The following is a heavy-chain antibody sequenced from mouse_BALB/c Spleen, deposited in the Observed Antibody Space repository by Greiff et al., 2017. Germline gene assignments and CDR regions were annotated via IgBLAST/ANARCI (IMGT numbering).Heavy chain of an antibody. D-gene: IGHD3-3*01. CDR1: GFTFSSFG. J-gene: IGHJ4*01. Sequence: EVHLVESGGGLVQPGGSRKLSCAASGFTFSSFGMHWVRQAPEKGLEWVAYISSGSSTIYYADTVKGRFTISRDNPKNTLFLQMTSLRSEDTAMYYCARWGRDVDYAMDYWGQGTSVTVSS. CDR2: ISSGSSTI. CDR3: ARWGRDVDYAMDY. V-gene: IGHV5-17*02.